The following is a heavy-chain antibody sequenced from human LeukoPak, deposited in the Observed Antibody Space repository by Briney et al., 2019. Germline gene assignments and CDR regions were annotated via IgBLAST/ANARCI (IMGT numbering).Heavy chain of an antibody. Sequence: SETLSLTCAVSGGSISSYYWSWIRQPPGKGLEWIGYIYYSGSTSYNPSLKSRVTISVDTSKNQFSLKLSSVTAADTAVYYCARVAFGGVIVKYYFDYWGQGTLVTVSS. CDR2: IYYSGST. D-gene: IGHD3-16*02. V-gene: IGHV4-59*01. CDR3: ARVAFGGVIVKYYFDY. J-gene: IGHJ4*02. CDR1: GGSISSYY.